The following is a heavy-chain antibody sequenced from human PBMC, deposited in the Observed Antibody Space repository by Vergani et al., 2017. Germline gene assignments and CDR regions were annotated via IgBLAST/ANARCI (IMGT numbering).Heavy chain of an antibody. CDR1: GYSFTSYW. CDR3: ARRGVLGYYYYYMDV. Sequence: EVQLVQSGAEVKKPGESLKISCKGSGYSFTSYWIGWVRQMPGKGLEWMGIIYPGDSYTRYSPSFQGQVTISADKSSSTAYLQWSSLKASDTAMYYCARRGVLGYYYYYMDVWGKGTTVTVSS. J-gene: IGHJ6*03. V-gene: IGHV5-51*01. CDR2: IYPGDSYT. D-gene: IGHD7-27*01.